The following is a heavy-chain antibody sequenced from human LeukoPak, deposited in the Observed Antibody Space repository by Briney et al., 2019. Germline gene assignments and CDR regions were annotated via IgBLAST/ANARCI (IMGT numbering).Heavy chain of an antibody. J-gene: IGHJ5*02. CDR3: ASDAGPHSDYGGNSFDP. Sequence: SETLSLTCTLSGGYITDYYWSWLRQSPGRGLEWLGYIYYSGSTNYNPSVRSRVTISVDRSKNQFSLKLNSVTAADTAVYYCASDAGPHSDYGGNSFDPWGQGILVTVSS. D-gene: IGHD4-23*01. V-gene: IGHV4-59*01. CDR2: IYYSGST. CDR1: GGYITDYY.